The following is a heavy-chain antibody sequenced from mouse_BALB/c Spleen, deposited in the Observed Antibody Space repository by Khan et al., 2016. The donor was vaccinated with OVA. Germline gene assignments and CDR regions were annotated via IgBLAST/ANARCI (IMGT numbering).Heavy chain of an antibody. CDR1: GYSFTSYY. D-gene: IGHD2-4*01. CDR2: IDSFNGGT. V-gene: IGHV1S135*01. CDR3: ARNVITTWFAY. J-gene: IGHJ3*01. Sequence: EVELVESGPELMKPGASVKISCKASGYSFTSYYIHWMKQSYGKSLEWIGYIDSFNGGTNYNQKFKGKATLTVDKSSNTAYMHLSSLTSKDSAVYYCARNVITTWFAYWHQVTLVTVSA.